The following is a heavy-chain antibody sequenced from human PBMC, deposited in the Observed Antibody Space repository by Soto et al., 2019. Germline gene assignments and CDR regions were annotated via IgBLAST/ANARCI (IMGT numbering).Heavy chain of an antibody. CDR1: GDSISSSNW. V-gene: IGHV4-4*02. CDR2: IHHSGST. D-gene: IGHD6-19*01. J-gene: IGHJ4*02. CDR3: ARETAVAGTSDY. Sequence: QVQLQESDPGLVKPSGTLSLTCAVSGDSISSSNWWSWVRQPPGKGLEWIGEIHHSGSTNYNPSLKSRVTMSVDESRNQFSLKLSSVTAADTAVYYCARETAVAGTSDYWGQGTLVTVSS.